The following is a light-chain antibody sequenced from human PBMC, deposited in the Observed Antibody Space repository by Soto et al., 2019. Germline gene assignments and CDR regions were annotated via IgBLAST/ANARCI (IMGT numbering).Light chain of an antibody. CDR1: QSFSSY. CDR2: DAS. V-gene: IGKV3-11*01. CDR3: QQRSNWPSIT. Sequence: EIVLTQSPATLSLSPGERATLSCRASQSFSSYLAWYQQKPGQAPRLLIYDASNRATGIPARFSGSGSGTDFTLTINSLEPEDSAVYYCQQRSNWPSITFGQGTRLEIK. J-gene: IGKJ5*01.